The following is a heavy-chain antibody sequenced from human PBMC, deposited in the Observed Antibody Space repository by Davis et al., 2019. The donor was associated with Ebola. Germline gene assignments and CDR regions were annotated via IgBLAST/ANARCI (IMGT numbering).Heavy chain of an antibody. V-gene: IGHV3-73*01. CDR2: IRSKANSYAT. J-gene: IGHJ4*02. D-gene: IGHD3-22*01. CDR1: GFTFSGSA. Sequence: PGGSLRLSCAASGFTFSGSAIPWVRQTSGKGLEWVGRIRSKANSYATAYAASVKGRFTISRDDSKNTAYLQMNSLKTEDTAVYYCAKGDRTPLYYDTSDDYWGQGTLVTVSS. CDR3: AKGDRTPLYYDTSDDY.